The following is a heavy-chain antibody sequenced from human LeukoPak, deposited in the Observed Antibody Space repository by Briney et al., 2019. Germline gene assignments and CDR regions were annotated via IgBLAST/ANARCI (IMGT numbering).Heavy chain of an antibody. J-gene: IGHJ6*03. D-gene: IGHD2-15*01. CDR2: INPSGGST. CDR1: GYTFTSYY. V-gene: IGHV1-46*01. CDR3: ARDGPIVVSDNYYYYYMDV. Sequence: ASVKVSCKASGYTFTSYYMHWVRQVPGQGLEWMGIINPSGGSTSYAQTFQGRVTMTRDMSTSTVYIELSSLRSEDTAVYYCARDGPIVVSDNYYYYYMDVWGKGTTVTISS.